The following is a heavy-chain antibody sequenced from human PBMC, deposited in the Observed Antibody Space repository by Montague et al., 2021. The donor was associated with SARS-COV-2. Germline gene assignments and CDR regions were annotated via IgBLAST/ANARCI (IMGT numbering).Heavy chain of an antibody. D-gene: IGHD2-21*02. V-gene: IGHV4-34*01. CDR1: GGSISVYY. CDR2: INHSGST. J-gene: IGHJ4*02. CDR3: VVVVPAMRPRSDY. Sequence: SETLSLTCAVYGGSISVYYWSWIRQPPGKGLEWIGEINHSGSTNXNPSLKSRVTISSDTSKNQFSLKLNSVTAADTAVYFCVVVVPAMRPRSDYWGQGTLVTVSS.